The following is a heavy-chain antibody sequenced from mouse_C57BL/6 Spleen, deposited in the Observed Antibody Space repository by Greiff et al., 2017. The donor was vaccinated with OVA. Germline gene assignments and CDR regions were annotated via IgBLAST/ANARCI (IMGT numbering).Heavy chain of an antibody. CDR2: IYPGDGDT. CDR3: ARRFYAMDY. V-gene: IGHV1-82*01. Sequence: VMLVESGPELVKPGASVKISCKASGYAFSSSWMNWVKQRPGKGLEWIGRIYPGDGDTNYNGKFKGKATLTADKSSSTAYMQLSSLTSEDSAVYFCARRFYAMDYWGQGASVTVSS. J-gene: IGHJ4*01. CDR1: GYAFSSSW.